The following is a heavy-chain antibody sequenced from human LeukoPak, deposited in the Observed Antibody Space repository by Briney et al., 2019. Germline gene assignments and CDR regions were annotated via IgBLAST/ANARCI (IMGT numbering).Heavy chain of an antibody. CDR3: ASSYYYDSSGYYPFDY. CDR2: IIPIFGTA. V-gene: IGHV1-69*13. CDR1: GGTFSSYA. Sequence: GASVKVSCKASGGTFSSYAISWVRQAPGQGLEWMGGIIPIFGTANYAQKFQGRVTITADESTSTAYMELSSLRSEDTAVYYCASSYYYDSSGYYPFDYWGQGTLSPSPQ. D-gene: IGHD3-22*01. J-gene: IGHJ4*02.